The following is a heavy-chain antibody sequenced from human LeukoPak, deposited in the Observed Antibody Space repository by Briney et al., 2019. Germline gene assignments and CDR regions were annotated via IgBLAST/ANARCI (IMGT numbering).Heavy chain of an antibody. CDR1: GGSISSSNW. CDR2: IYHSGST. Sequence: SETLSLTCAVSGGSISSSNWWSWVRPPPGKGLEGSGEIYHSGSTNYNPSLKSRVTISVDKSKNQFSLKLSSVTAADTAVYYCAREIIGGFNPGAYWGQGTLVTVSS. CDR3: AREIIGGFNPGAY. J-gene: IGHJ4*02. D-gene: IGHD3-16*02. V-gene: IGHV4-4*02.